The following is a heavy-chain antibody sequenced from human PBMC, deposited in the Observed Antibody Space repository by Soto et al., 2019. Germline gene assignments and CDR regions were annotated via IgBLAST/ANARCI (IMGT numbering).Heavy chain of an antibody. CDR2: IYWDDDK. Sequence: QITLKESGPTLVKPTQTLTLTCTFSGFSLSTTGVAVGWIRQPPGKALEWLALIYWDDDKRYSPSMKGRLTITRDTHKNQGVLKMTNMDHEDTATYYCAHRLTATAFDIWGQGTMVTVSS. CDR1: GFSLSTTGVA. V-gene: IGHV2-5*02. CDR3: AHRLTATAFDI. D-gene: IGHD2-21*02. J-gene: IGHJ3*02.